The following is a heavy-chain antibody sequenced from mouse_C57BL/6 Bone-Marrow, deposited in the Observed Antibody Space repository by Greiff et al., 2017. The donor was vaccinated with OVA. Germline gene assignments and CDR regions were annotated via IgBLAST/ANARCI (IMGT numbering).Heavy chain of an antibody. D-gene: IGHD1-1*01. CDR3: ARAVVSYYYAMDY. Sequence: VKVVESGPGLVAPSQSLSITCTVSGFSLTSYAISWVRQPPGKGLEWLGVIWTGGGTNYNSALKSRLSISKDNSKSQVFLKMNSLQTDDTARYYCARAVVSYYYAMDYWGQGTSVTVSS. CDR1: GFSLTSYA. CDR2: IWTGGGT. V-gene: IGHV2-9-1*01. J-gene: IGHJ4*01.